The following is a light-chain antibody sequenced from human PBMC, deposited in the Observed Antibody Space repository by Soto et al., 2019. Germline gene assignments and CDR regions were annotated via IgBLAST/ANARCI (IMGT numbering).Light chain of an antibody. CDR3: EQYYCNFYT. Sequence: DIVMTQSPDSLAVSLGERATINCKSSQSVSYSSGNKNYLAWYQQKPGQPPKLLISWASTRESGVPDRFSGSGSVTDFTLIISSLQAEDVAVSDCEQYYCNFYTFGQRTKLEIK. CDR1: QSVSYSSGNKNY. J-gene: IGKJ2*01. V-gene: IGKV4-1*01. CDR2: WAS.